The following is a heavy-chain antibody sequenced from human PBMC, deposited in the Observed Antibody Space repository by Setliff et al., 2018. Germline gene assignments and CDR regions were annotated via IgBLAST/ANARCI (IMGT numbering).Heavy chain of an antibody. V-gene: IGHV1-46*01. CDR3: ARDPKLVGAPEWAFDY. CDR2: INPSGGYA. CDR1: GYTFTTYY. Sequence: VASVKVSCKASGYTFTTYYMHWVRQAPGQGLEWMGIINPSGGYANYAQKFQGRVTMTRDTSISTAYMELSRLKYDDTAVYYCARDPKLVGAPEWAFDYWGQGTQVTVSS. D-gene: IGHD1-26*01. J-gene: IGHJ4*02.